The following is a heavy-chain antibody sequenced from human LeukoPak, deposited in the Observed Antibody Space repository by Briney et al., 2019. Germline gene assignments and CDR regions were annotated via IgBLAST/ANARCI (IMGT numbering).Heavy chain of an antibody. J-gene: IGHJ4*02. CDR2: ISSSSSYI. CDR1: GFTFSSYY. CDR3: ARDRQFADFWRGFDS. Sequence: PGGSLRLSCAASGFTFSSYYMNWVRQPPGKGLEWVSSISSSSSYIDYADSVKGRFTISRDNAKNSVYLQMNSLRAEDTAVYSCARDRQFADFWRGFDSWGQGTLVTVSS. V-gene: IGHV3-21*06. D-gene: IGHD3-3*01.